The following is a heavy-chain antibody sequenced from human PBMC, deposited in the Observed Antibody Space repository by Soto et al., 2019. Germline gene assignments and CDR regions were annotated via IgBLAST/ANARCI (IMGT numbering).Heavy chain of an antibody. J-gene: IGHJ4*02. CDR1: GYTFTSYA. CDR3: ARGIYSSGWGSDY. CDR2: INAGNGNT. Sequence: QVQLVQSGAEVKKPGASVKVSCKASGYTFTSYAMHWVRQAPGQRLEWMGWINAGNGNTKYSQKFQGRVTITRDTSASTAYMELSSLRSEDTAVYYCARGIYSSGWGSDYWGQGTLVTVSS. V-gene: IGHV1-3*01. D-gene: IGHD6-19*01.